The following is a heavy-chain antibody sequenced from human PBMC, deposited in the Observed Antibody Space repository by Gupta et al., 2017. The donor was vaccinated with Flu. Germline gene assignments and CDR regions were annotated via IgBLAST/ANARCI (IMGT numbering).Heavy chain of an antibody. J-gene: IGHJ4*02. Sequence: EVQLVESGGGLVKPGGSLRLSCAASGFTFSDYTMNWVRQAPGKGLEWVSLISSSSSYIYYADSVRGRFTISRDNAKNSLYLQLSSLRVEDTAVYYCARGTDYDYGDYAAYWGQGTLVTVSS. V-gene: IGHV3-21*01. CDR2: ISSSSSYI. CDR3: ARGTDYDYGDYAAY. CDR1: GFTFSDYT. D-gene: IGHD4-17*01.